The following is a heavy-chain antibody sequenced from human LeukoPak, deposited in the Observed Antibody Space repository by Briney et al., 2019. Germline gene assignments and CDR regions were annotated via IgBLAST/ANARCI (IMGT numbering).Heavy chain of an antibody. CDR1: GASFNTYY. CDR3: ARGPVALPNDRLSLFFDF. D-gene: IGHD2-8*01. Sequence: SETLSLTCAVYGASFNTYYWTGIRQSPAKGLEWIGEVKHDGDTNVNPSLRSRVVMSVDASKNQFSLKMTSVTAADTAIYFCARGPVALPNDRLSLFFDFWGQGTLVTVSS. V-gene: IGHV4-34*01. CDR2: VKHDGDT. J-gene: IGHJ5*01.